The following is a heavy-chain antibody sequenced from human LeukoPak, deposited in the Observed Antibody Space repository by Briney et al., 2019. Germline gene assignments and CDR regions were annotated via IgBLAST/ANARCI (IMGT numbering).Heavy chain of an antibody. Sequence: GGSLRLSCAASGFTFSSYWMSWVRQAPGKGLEWVANIKQDGSEQYYVDSVKGRFTISRDNAKNSLYLQMNSLRAEDTAVYYCARARYYYDSSGYWFVGYYYMDVWGKGTTVTVSS. CDR1: GFTFSSYW. D-gene: IGHD3-22*01. V-gene: IGHV3-7*01. J-gene: IGHJ6*03. CDR3: ARARYYYDSSGYWFVGYYYMDV. CDR2: IKQDGSEQ.